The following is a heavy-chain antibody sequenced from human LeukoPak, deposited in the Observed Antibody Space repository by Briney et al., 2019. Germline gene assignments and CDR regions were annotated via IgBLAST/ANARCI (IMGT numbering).Heavy chain of an antibody. Sequence: GGSLRLSCAASGFTFSGDYMSWIRQAPGKGLEWVSYISGSGTNIYYADSVRGRFTISRDNAKNSLYLQMNSLRAEDTAVYYCARGLYSSSWYWFDPWGQGTLVTVSS. V-gene: IGHV3-11*01. CDR1: GFTFSGDY. CDR3: ARGLYSSSWYWFDP. J-gene: IGHJ5*02. D-gene: IGHD6-13*01. CDR2: ISGSGTNI.